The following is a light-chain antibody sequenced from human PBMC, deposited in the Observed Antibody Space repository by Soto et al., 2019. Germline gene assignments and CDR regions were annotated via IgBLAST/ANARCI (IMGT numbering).Light chain of an antibody. Sequence: DIQMTQSPSSVSASVGDRITITCRTGQSISSWLAWYQQKPGKAPKLLMYDASSLERGVPSRFSGSGSGTDFTLTISRLEPEDFAVYYCQQFSSYPLTFGGGTKVDIK. CDR3: QQFSSYPLT. CDR1: QSISSW. V-gene: IGKV1-5*01. J-gene: IGKJ4*01. CDR2: DAS.